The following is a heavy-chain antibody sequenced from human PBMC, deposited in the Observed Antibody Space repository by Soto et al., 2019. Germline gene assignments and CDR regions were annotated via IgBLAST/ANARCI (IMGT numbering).Heavy chain of an antibody. CDR1: GYRFTSLW. V-gene: IGHV5-51*01. CDR2: IYPGDSDT. CDR3: ARPHGGNSKWVDLGFDY. Sequence: GESLKISCKGSGYRFTSLWIGWVRQMSGKGLEWVGIIYPGDSDTRYSPSFQGQVTISADKSISTAYLQWSSLEASDTAMYYCARPHGGNSKWVDLGFDYWGQGTLVTVSS. J-gene: IGHJ4*02. D-gene: IGHD2-21*02.